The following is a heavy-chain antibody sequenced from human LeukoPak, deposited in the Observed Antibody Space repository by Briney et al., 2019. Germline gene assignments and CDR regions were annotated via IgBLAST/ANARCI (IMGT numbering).Heavy chain of an antibody. CDR1: GGSISSGGYS. Sequence: PSETLSLTCAVSGGSISSGGYSWSWIRQPPGKGLEGIGYIYHSGSTYYNPSLKSRVTISVDRSKNQFSLKLSSVTAADTAVYYCARVSMPPILYFQHWGQGTLVTVSS. V-gene: IGHV4-30-2*01. D-gene: IGHD2/OR15-2a*01. J-gene: IGHJ1*01. CDR3: ARVSMPPILYFQH. CDR2: IYHSGST.